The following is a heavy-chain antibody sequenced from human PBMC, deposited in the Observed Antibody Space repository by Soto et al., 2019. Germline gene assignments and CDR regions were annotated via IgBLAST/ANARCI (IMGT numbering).Heavy chain of an antibody. CDR2: INPNSGGT. D-gene: IGHD1-26*01. CDR1: GYTFIGYY. J-gene: IGHJ5*02. V-gene: IGHV1-2*02. CDR3: ARAGTTYSGSQTGWFDP. Sequence: GASVKVSCKASGYTFIGYYMHWVRQAPGQGLEWMGWINPNSGGTNYAQKFQGRVTMARDTSISTAYIELSSLRSDDTAVYYCARAGTTYSGSQTGWFDPWGQGTLVTVSS.